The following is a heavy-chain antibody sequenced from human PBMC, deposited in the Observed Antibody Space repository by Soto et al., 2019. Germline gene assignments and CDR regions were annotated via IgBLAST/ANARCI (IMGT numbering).Heavy chain of an antibody. J-gene: IGHJ6*02. Sequence: GGSLRLSCAASGFSFDDYTMHWVRQAPGKGLEWVSLINWDSGTTDYADSVKGRFTISRDNSKNSVYLQLNNLRIEDTALYYCAKDIRPSGWYRVDVWGPGTTVTVSS. CDR3: AKDIRPSGWYRVDV. V-gene: IGHV3-43*01. CDR1: GFSFDDYT. CDR2: INWDSGTT. D-gene: IGHD6-19*01.